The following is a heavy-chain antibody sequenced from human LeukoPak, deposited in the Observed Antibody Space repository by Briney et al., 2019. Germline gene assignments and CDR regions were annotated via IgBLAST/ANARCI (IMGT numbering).Heavy chain of an antibody. CDR3: ARMPGGNSDHYYYYYYMDV. D-gene: IGHD4-23*01. Sequence: PSETLSLTCTVSGGSISSSSYYWGWIRQPPGKGLEWIGSIYYSGSTYYNPSLKSRVTISVDTSKNQFSLKLSSVTAADTAVYYCARMPGGNSDHYYYYYYMDVWGKGTTVTISS. J-gene: IGHJ6*03. V-gene: IGHV4-39*01. CDR1: GGSISSSSYY. CDR2: IYYSGST.